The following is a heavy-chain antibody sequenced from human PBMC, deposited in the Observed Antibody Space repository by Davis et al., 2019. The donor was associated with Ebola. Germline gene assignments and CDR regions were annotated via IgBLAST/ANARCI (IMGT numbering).Heavy chain of an antibody. CDR2: IKSKTDGGTT. Sequence: GESLKISCAASGFTFSNAWMSWVRQAPGKGLEWVGCIKSKTDGGTTDYAAPVKGRFTISRDESKNTLYLQMNSLKTEETAVYYCTTAVLWFSPDYWGQGTLVTVSS. CDR3: TTAVLWFSPDY. V-gene: IGHV3-15*01. CDR1: GFTFSNAW. D-gene: IGHD3-10*01. J-gene: IGHJ4*02.